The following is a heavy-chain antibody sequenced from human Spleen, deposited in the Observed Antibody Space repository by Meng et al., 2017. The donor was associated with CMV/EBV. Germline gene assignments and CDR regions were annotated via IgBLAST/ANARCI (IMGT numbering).Heavy chain of an antibody. Sequence: VQLQQWGAGLLKPSETLSLTCAVYGGSFSGYYWSWIRQTPGKGLEWIGEINHSGSTNYNPSLKSRVTISVDTSKNQFSLKLSSVTAADTAVYYCAKGGYDYSYFDYWGQGTLVTVSS. CDR1: GGSFSGYY. V-gene: IGHV4-34*01. D-gene: IGHD5-12*01. CDR2: INHSGST. J-gene: IGHJ4*02. CDR3: AKGGYDYSYFDY.